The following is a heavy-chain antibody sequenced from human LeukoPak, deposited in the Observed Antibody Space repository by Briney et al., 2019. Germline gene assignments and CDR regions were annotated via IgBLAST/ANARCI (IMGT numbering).Heavy chain of an antibody. J-gene: IGHJ6*03. V-gene: IGHV1-18*01. Sequence: XWVRQAPGQGLEWMGWISAYNGNTNYAQKLQGRVTMTTDTSTSTAYMELRSLRSDDTAVYYCARDSGGVGNVLRYFDWLTSYGFYMDVWGKGTTVTISS. CDR2: ISAYNGNT. D-gene: IGHD3-9*01. CDR3: ARDSGGVGNVLRYFDWLTSYGFYMDV.